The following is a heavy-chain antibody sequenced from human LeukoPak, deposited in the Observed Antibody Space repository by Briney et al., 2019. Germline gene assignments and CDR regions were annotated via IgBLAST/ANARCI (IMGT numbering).Heavy chain of an antibody. CDR1: GFTFISYW. J-gene: IGHJ4*02. CDR3: ARVDIVATISKYYFDY. D-gene: IGHD5-12*01. V-gene: IGHV3-7*01. CDR2: IKQDGSEK. Sequence: GGSWRLSCAASGFTFISYWMSWVRQAPGKGLEGVANIKQDGSEKYYVDSVKGRFTISRDNAKNSLYLQMNSLRAEDTAVYYCARVDIVATISKYYFDYWGQGTLVTVSS.